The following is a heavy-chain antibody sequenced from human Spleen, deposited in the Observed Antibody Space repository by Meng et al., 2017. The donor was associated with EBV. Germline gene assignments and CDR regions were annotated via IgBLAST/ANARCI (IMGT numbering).Heavy chain of an antibody. Sequence: QGQGVQSGVGVKRPGSSVKVSCKTSGIRFSHSAVSWVRQAPGQGLEWLGGLIPYFGAANYAPKFEGRVTIIADDSTRTHYLELTSLRSDDSGMYYCASESGRGYTPDYWGQGTLVTVSS. D-gene: IGHD3-10*01. V-gene: IGHV1-69*01. CDR1: GIRFSHSA. CDR2: LIPYFGAA. J-gene: IGHJ4*02. CDR3: ASESGRGYTPDY.